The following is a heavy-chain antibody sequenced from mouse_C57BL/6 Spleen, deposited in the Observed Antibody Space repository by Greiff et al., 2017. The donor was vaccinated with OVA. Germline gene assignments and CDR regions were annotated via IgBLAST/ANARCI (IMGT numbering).Heavy chain of an antibody. D-gene: IGHD4-1*01. CDR2: IYPRSGNT. J-gene: IGHJ2*01. Sequence: QVQLQQSGAELARPGASVKLSCKASGYTFTSYGISWVKQRTGQGLEWIGEIYPRSGNTYYNEKFKGKATLTADKSSSTAYMELRSLTSEDSAVYFCARRNWDEDYFDYWGQGTTLTVSS. CDR1: GYTFTSYG. CDR3: ARRNWDEDYFDY. V-gene: IGHV1-81*01.